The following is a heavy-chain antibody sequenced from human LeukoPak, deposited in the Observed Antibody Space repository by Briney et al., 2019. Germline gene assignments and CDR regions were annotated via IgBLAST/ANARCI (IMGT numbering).Heavy chain of an antibody. Sequence: PGGSLRLSCAASGFTFSSYAMSWVRQAPGKGLEWVSAISGSGGSTYYADSVKGRFTISRDNSKNTLYLQMNSLRAEDTAVYYCAKSRSLLWFGEFPFDYWGQGTLVTVSS. D-gene: IGHD3-10*01. CDR3: AKSRSLLWFGEFPFDY. CDR1: GFTFSSYA. CDR2: ISGSGGST. V-gene: IGHV3-23*01. J-gene: IGHJ4*02.